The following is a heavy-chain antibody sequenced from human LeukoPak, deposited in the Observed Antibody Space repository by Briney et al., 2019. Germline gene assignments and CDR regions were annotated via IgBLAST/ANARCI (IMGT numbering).Heavy chain of an antibody. Sequence: VASVKVSCKASGYTFTGYYMHWVRQAPGQGLEWMGWINPNSGGTNYAQKFQGRVTMTRDTSISTAYMELSRLRSDDTAVYYCASPAGVGRGDFDYWGQGTLLTVSS. D-gene: IGHD3-3*01. CDR2: INPNSGGT. CDR1: GYTFTGYY. J-gene: IGHJ4*02. V-gene: IGHV1-2*02. CDR3: ASPAGVGRGDFDY.